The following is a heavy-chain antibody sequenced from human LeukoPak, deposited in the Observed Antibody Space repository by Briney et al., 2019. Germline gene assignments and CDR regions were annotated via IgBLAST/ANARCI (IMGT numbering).Heavy chain of an antibody. J-gene: IGHJ4*01. D-gene: IGHD1-26*01. CDR2: IGSSGSRM. CDR1: GFTFSSSE. V-gene: IGHV3-48*03. Sequence: GGSLRLFCAASGFTFSSSEMNWVRQAPGKGLEWVSYIGSSGSRMYYADSVKGRFTISRDNAKNSLYLQMDSLRAEDTAVYYCATTIVAAGNYWGHGTLVTVSS. CDR3: ATTIVAAGNY.